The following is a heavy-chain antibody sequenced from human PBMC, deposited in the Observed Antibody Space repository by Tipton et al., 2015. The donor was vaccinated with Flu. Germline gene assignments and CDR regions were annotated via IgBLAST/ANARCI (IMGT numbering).Heavy chain of an antibody. CDR3: VKDGGYYDSSGHHYTIFDY. V-gene: IGHV3-64D*06. D-gene: IGHD3-22*01. CDR2: ISFDGGRT. J-gene: IGHJ4*02. Sequence: GSLRLSCSASGFTFSTSAMHWVRQAPGKGLEYVSAISFDGGRTHYADYVKGRFIISRDNSKNTLYLQMGSLRAEDTAVYYCVKDGGYYDSSGHHYTIFDYWGQGTLVAVSS. CDR1: GFTFSTSA.